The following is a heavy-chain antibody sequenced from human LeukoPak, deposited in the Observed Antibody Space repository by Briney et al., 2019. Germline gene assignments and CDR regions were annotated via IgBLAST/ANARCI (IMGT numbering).Heavy chain of an antibody. CDR2: IYPGDSDT. V-gene: IGHV5-51*01. Sequence: GESLKISCKGSGSIFTSYWIGWVRQMPGKGLEWMGIIYPGDSDTRYSPSFQGQVTISADKSINTAYLQWSSLKASDTAMYFCAKGGSISSFDAFNIWGQGTMVTVSS. D-gene: IGHD3-3*02. CDR3: AKGGSISSFDAFNI. J-gene: IGHJ3*02. CDR1: GSIFTSYW.